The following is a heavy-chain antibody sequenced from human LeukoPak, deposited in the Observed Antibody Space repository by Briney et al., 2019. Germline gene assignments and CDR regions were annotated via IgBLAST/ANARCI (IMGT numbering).Heavy chain of an antibody. CDR3: ARDTLTGDPRYFDL. CDR1: GGSISSGSYY. Sequence: SETLSLTCTVSGGSISSGSYYWSWIRQPAGKGLEWIGYIYYSGSTNYNPSLKSRVTISVDTSKNQFSLKLSSVTAADTAVYYCARDTLTGDPRYFDLWGRGTLVTVSS. D-gene: IGHD7-27*01. CDR2: IYYSGST. V-gene: IGHV4-61*10. J-gene: IGHJ2*01.